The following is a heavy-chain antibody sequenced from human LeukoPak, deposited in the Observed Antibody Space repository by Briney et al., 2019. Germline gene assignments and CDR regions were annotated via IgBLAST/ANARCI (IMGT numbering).Heavy chain of an antibody. V-gene: IGHV3-21*01. J-gene: IGHJ4*02. CDR2: ISSSSSYI. CDR1: GFTFRSST. CDR3: ARGRPHGNDY. Sequence: GGSLRLSCAASGFTFRSSTMNWVRQAPGKGLEWVSSISSSSSYIYYADSMKGRFSISRDNAKNTLYLQMNSLRVEDTAVYYCARGRPHGNDYWGQGTLVTVSS. D-gene: IGHD4-23*01.